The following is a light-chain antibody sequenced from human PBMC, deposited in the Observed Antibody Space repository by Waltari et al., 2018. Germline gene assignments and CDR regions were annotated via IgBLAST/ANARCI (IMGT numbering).Light chain of an antibody. Sequence: QSALAQPPSASGSPGQSVTISCTGTSSDVGGYNYVSGYQQHPGKAPKLMIYEVSKRPSGVPDRFSGSKSGNTASLTVSGLQAEDEAAYYCSSYAGSNFVVFGGGTKVTVL. CDR3: SSYAGSNFVV. V-gene: IGLV2-8*01. CDR2: EVS. CDR1: SSDVGGYNY. J-gene: IGLJ2*01.